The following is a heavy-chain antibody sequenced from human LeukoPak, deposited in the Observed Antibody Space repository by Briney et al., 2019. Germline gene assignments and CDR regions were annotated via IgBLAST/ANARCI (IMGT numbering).Heavy chain of an antibody. V-gene: IGHV1-3*01. D-gene: IGHD3-3*01. J-gene: IGHJ4*02. CDR2: INAGNGNT. Sequence: ASVKVSCKASGYTFTSYAMHWVRQAPRQRLEWMGWINAGNGNTKYSQKFQGRVTITRDTSASTAYMELSSLRSEDTAVYYCARSYYDFWSGYSDHFDYWGQGTLVTVSS. CDR3: ARSYYDFWSGYSDHFDY. CDR1: GYTFTSYA.